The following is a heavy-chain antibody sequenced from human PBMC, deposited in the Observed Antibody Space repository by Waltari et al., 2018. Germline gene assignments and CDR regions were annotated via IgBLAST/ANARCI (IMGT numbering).Heavy chain of an antibody. J-gene: IGHJ4*02. CDR1: GGSISSYY. D-gene: IGHD5-18*01. Sequence: QVQLQESGPGLVKPSETLSLTCTVSGGSISSYYWSWIRQPPGKGLEWIGYIYYSGSTNYNPSLKSRVTISVDTSKNQFSLKLSSVTAADTAVYYCASGDTAMVEDYWGQGTLVTVSS. V-gene: IGHV4-59*01. CDR3: ASGDTAMVEDY. CDR2: IYYSGST.